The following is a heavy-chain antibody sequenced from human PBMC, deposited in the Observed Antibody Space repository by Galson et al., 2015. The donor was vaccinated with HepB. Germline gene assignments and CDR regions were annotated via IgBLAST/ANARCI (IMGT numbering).Heavy chain of an antibody. J-gene: IGHJ4*02. D-gene: IGHD1-26*01. V-gene: IGHV3-23*01. Sequence: SLRLTCAASGFTFSSYSMSWVRQAPGKGLEWVSAISGSGGRTYYADSVKGRFTISRDNSKNTLYLQMNSLRAEDTALYYCAKLKAGAAGYWGQGTLVTVSS. CDR3: AKLKAGAAGY. CDR1: GFTFSSYS. CDR2: ISGSGGRT.